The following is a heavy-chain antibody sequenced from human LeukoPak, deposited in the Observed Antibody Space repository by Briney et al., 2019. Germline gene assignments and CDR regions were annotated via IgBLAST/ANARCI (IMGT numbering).Heavy chain of an antibody. D-gene: IGHD3-22*01. CDR3: ARAPRYDSSGYYPYYFDY. Sequence: GGSLRLSCAASGFTFSSYSMSWVRQAPGKGLQRVSSISSSGTYTHYTDSVKGRFSISRDNAKNSLHLQLNSLRAEDTAVYYCARAPRYDSSGYYPYYFDYWGQGTLVTASS. CDR1: GFTFSSYS. V-gene: IGHV3-21*01. J-gene: IGHJ4*02. CDR2: ISSSGTYT.